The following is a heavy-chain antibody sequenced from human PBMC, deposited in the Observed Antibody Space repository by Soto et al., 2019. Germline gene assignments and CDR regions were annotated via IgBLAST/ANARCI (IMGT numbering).Heavy chain of an antibody. V-gene: IGHV3-30-3*01. Sequence: PGGSLRLSCAASGFTFSSYAMHWVRQAPGKGLKWGAVISYEGSNKYYTDTVKGRFTISRDNSKNTLYLQMNSLRAEDTAVYYFARVRQIFGVVIPYHLAMDVWGQGTTVTVSS. CDR1: GFTFSSYA. J-gene: IGHJ6*02. CDR2: ISYEGSNK. D-gene: IGHD3-3*01. CDR3: ARVRQIFGVVIPYHLAMDV.